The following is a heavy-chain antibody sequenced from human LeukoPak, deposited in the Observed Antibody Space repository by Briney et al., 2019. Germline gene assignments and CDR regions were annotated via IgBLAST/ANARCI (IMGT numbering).Heavy chain of an antibody. CDR3: ARSLGGLVKSHYYYGMDV. D-gene: IGHD3-16*01. CDR2: MNPNSGNT. V-gene: IGHV1-8*01. CDR1: GYTFTSYD. J-gene: IGHJ6*02. Sequence: ASVKVSCKASGYTFTSYDINWVRQATGQGLEWMGWMNPNSGNTGYAQKFQGRVTMTRNTSISTAYMELSSLRSEDTAVYYCARSLGGLVKSHYYYGMDVWGQGTTVTVSS.